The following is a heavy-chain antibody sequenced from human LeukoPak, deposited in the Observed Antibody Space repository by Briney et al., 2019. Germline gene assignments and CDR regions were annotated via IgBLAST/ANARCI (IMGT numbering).Heavy chain of an antibody. CDR3: VGQLLRVV. J-gene: IGHJ6*04. D-gene: IGHD2-2*01. Sequence: GGSLKLSCTASGFPFSGYWISWVRQAPGKGLEWVANIKEDGSVQDYVDYVKGRFTISRDNAKNSVYLQMSSLRVDDTAVYYCVGQLLRVVWGKGTTVTVSS. CDR2: IKEDGSVQ. CDR1: GFPFSGYW. V-gene: IGHV3-7*01.